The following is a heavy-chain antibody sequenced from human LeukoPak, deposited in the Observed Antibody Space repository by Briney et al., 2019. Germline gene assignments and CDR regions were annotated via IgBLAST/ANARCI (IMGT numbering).Heavy chain of an antibody. CDR3: AGIEWLSY. Sequence: PSETLSLTCTVSGYSISSGYYWGWIRQPPGKGLEWIGSIYYSGSTYYNPSLKSRVTISVDTSKNQFSLKLSSVTAADTAVYYCAGIEWLSYWGQGTLVTVSS. V-gene: IGHV4-38-2*02. CDR2: IYYSGST. J-gene: IGHJ4*02. CDR1: GYSISSGYY. D-gene: IGHD3-3*01.